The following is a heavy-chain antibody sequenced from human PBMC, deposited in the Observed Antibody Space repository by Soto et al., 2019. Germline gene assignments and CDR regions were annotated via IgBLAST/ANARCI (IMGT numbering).Heavy chain of an antibody. J-gene: IGHJ5*02. CDR3: AKDWGSSGWYNWFDP. V-gene: IGHV3-30*18. CDR1: GFTFSTSG. CDR2: ISHDGGAT. D-gene: IGHD6-13*01. Sequence: QVQLVESGGGVVQSGRSLRLSCAASGFTFSTSGMHWIRQAPGKGLEWVAMISHDGGATYYVDSVKGRFTISRDTDKNTLYLQMDSLRPEDTATYYCAKDWGSSGWYNWFDPWGQGTLVTVSS.